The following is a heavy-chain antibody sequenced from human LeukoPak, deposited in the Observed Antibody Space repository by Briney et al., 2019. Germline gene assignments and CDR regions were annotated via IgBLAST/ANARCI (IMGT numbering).Heavy chain of an antibody. D-gene: IGHD3-22*01. J-gene: IGHJ3*02. Sequence: PGGSLRLSCAASGFTFSSYAMSWVRQAPGKGLEWVSAISGSGGSTYYADPVKGRFTISRDNSKNTLYLQMNSLRAEDTAVYYCAKDGTYYYDSSGYYGAFDIWGQGTMVTVSS. CDR2: ISGSGGST. CDR1: GFTFSSYA. CDR3: AKDGTYYYDSSGYYGAFDI. V-gene: IGHV3-23*01.